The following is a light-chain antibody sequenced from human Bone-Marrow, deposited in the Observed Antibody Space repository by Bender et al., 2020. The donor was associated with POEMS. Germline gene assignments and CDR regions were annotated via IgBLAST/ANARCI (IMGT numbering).Light chain of an antibody. Sequence: QSVLTQPASVSGSPGQSLTISCIGTDGDVGAYDHVSWYQQLPGKAPKLIIYGVNNRPSGVSDRFSGSKSGNTASLTISGLQADDEADYYCSSYTSTNILYVFGTGTKVTVL. CDR2: GVN. CDR1: DGDVGAYDH. CDR3: SSYTSTNILYV. V-gene: IGLV2-14*03. J-gene: IGLJ1*01.